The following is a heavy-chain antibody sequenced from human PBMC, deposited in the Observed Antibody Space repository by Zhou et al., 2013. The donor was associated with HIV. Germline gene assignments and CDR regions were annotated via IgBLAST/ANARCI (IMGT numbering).Heavy chain of an antibody. Sequence: QVQLVQSGAEVKKPGSSVKVSCKASGGTFSTFGINWVRQAPGQGLEWMGGIIPMVGTTNYSQKFQGRLTIIAEESTNSGYMELSSLRSEDTAVYYCTRAIDYINYRLTVGFDSWGQGTLVTVSS. CDR2: IIPMVGTT. CDR1: GGTFSTFG. V-gene: IGHV1-69*12. D-gene: IGHD4-4*01. CDR3: TRAIDYINYRLTVGFDS. J-gene: IGHJ4*02.